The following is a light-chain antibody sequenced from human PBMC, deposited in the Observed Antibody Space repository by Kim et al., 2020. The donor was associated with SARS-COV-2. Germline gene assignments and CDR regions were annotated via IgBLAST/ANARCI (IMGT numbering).Light chain of an antibody. Sequence: PGQAITISCGGTSRDAAGYKLVSWYQQHPGKAPQLIIYEVSTRPSGTSSRFSGSKSGNTASLTISGLQAEDEADYYCCSYAGDTVIFGGGTKLTVL. J-gene: IGLJ2*01. V-gene: IGLV2-23*02. CDR1: SRDAAGYKL. CDR2: EVS. CDR3: CSYAGDTVI.